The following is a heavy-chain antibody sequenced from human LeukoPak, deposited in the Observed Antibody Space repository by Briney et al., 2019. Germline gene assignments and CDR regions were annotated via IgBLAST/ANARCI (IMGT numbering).Heavy chain of an antibody. J-gene: IGHJ4*02. Sequence: PGGSLRLSCAASGFTFNKFAMTWVRQAPGKGLQWVSAISDNGGGTYYADSVKGRFTVSRDNSKNMLYLQMNSLRAEDTAVYYCAKGHSGSPSHYFDYWGQGTLVTVSS. CDR2: ISDNGGGT. CDR1: GFTFNKFA. CDR3: AKGHSGSPSHYFDY. V-gene: IGHV3-23*01. D-gene: IGHD1-26*01.